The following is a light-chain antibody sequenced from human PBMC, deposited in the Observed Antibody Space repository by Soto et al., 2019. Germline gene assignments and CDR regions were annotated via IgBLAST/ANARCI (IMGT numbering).Light chain of an antibody. CDR1: QGISSY. Sequence: IQLTQSPSSLSASVGDRVTITCRASQGISSYLAWYQQKPGKAPKLLIYGASTLEGGVPFRFSGSGSGTEFTLTISSLQPEDFATYYCQQLNTYPNTFGQGTRLAIK. V-gene: IGKV1-9*01. CDR2: GAS. J-gene: IGKJ5*01. CDR3: QQLNTYPNT.